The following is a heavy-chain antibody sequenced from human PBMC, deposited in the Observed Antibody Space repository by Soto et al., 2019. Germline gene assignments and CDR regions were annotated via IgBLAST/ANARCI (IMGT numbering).Heavy chain of an antibody. CDR3: ARDPRYCRGCSCSEFDY. CDR2: IIPIFGTA. V-gene: IGHV1-69*01. Sequence: QVQLVQSGAEVKKPGSSVKVSCKASGGTFSSYAISWVRQAPGQGLEWMGGIIPIFGTANYAQKFQGRVTITADESTSTAYMELSSLRCEDTAVYYCARDPRYCRGCSCSEFDYWGQGPLFTASS. D-gene: IGHD2-15*01. CDR1: GGTFSSYA. J-gene: IGHJ4*02.